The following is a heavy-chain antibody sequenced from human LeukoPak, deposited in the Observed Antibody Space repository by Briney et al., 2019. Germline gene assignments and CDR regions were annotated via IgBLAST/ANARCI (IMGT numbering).Heavy chain of an antibody. CDR1: GYTFTSYY. V-gene: IGHV1-46*01. Sequence: ASVKVSCKASGYTFTSYYMHWVRQAPGQGLEWMGIINGNGGSTRYAQKFQGRVTMTVDMSTSTVYMELNSLRSVDTAVYYCARDALYSYSPPGDYWGQRTLVTVSS. D-gene: IGHD1-26*01. CDR3: ARDALYSYSPPGDY. J-gene: IGHJ4*02. CDR2: INGNGGST.